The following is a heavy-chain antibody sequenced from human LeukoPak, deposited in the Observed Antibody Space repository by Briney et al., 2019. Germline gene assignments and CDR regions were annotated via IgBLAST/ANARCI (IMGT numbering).Heavy chain of an antibody. J-gene: IGHJ5*02. CDR3: ARDGAQLLRPDLNWFDP. CDR1: GYTFTGYY. CDR2: INPNSGGT. D-gene: IGHD2-2*01. Sequence: ASVKVSCKASGYTFTGYYMHWVRQAPGQGLEWMGWINPNSGGTNYAQKFQGWVTMTRDTSISTAYMELSRLRSDDTAVYYCARDGAQLLRPDLNWFDPWGQGTLVTVSS. V-gene: IGHV1-2*04.